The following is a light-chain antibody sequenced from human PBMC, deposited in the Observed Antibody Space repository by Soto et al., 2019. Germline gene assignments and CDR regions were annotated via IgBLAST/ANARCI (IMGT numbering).Light chain of an antibody. V-gene: IGKV1-5*01. J-gene: IGKJ1*01. CDR1: QSISNW. CDR2: DAS. CDR3: QQYNSYSPT. Sequence: TQSPSTLPASVGDRVTITCRASQSISNWLAWYQQKPGTAPKVLIYDASSLESGVPSRFSGSGSETEFTLTISGLQPGDSATYYCQQYNSYSPTFGQGTKVDIK.